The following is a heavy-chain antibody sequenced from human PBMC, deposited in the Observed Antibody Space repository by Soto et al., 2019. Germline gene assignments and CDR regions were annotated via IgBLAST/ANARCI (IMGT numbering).Heavy chain of an antibody. CDR2: ISGSGSST. J-gene: IGHJ4*02. Sequence: GGSLRLSCVASGFIFKNYAMTWVRQAPGKGLEWVSAISGSGSSTYYADSVEGRFTISRDNSRNTLFLQMNSLRVEDTAVYYCAKDPHYTCGGTCYLDYWGQGTLVTVSS. CDR1: GFIFKNYA. D-gene: IGHD2-15*01. V-gene: IGHV3-23*01. CDR3: AKDPHYTCGGTCYLDY.